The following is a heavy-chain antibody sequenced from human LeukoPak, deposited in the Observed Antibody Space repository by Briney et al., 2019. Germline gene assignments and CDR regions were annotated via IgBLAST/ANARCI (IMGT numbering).Heavy chain of an antibody. V-gene: IGHV3-23*01. CDR1: GFTFDDYA. D-gene: IGHD3-9*01. CDR2: ISGSGGST. Sequence: GGSLRLSCAASGFTFDDYAMHWVRQAPGKGLEWVSAISGSGGSTYYADSVKGRFTISRDNSKNTLYLQMNSLRAEDTAVYYCAIEPYDILTGYRGFDYWGQGTLVTVSS. J-gene: IGHJ4*02. CDR3: AIEPYDILTGYRGFDY.